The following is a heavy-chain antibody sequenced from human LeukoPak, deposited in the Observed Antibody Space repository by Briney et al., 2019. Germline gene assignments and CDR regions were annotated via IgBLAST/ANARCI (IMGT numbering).Heavy chain of an antibody. CDR2: ISYDGSNK. D-gene: IGHD5-18*01. CDR3: SKHMDTALAAFDY. Sequence: GGSLRLSCAASGFTFSSYGMHWVRQAPGKGLEWVAVISYDGSNKYYADSVKGRFTISRDNAKNSLYLQMNSLRAEDTALYYCSKHMDTALAAFDYWGQGTLVTVSS. CDR1: GFTFSSYG. J-gene: IGHJ4*02. V-gene: IGHV3-30*18.